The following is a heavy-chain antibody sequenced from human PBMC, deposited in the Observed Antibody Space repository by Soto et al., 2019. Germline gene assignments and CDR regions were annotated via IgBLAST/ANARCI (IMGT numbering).Heavy chain of an antibody. J-gene: IGHJ6*02. CDR1: GGTFSSYA. Sequence: PVKLSCKASGGTFSSYALDWARQAHGQGLEWMGGIIPLFGTTNYAQKLQGRVKLTADESTRTAYMELSTLTSEDTAVYYCARGTVTGSEYNYYYYGMDVWGQGTTVTVSS. CDR3: ARGTVTGSEYNYYYYGMDV. CDR2: IIPLFGTT. D-gene: IGHD1-1*01. V-gene: IGHV1-69*13.